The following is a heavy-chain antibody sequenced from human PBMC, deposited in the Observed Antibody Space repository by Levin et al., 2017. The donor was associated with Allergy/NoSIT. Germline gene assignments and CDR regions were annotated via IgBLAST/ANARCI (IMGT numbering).Heavy chain of an antibody. CDR1: GFTFSSYW. V-gene: IGHV3-74*01. CDR2: INHDGSSI. J-gene: IGHJ3*02. D-gene: IGHD3-3*01. CDR3: ADMSGGYDAFDI. Sequence: GESLKISCAASGFTFSSYWMHWVRQAPGQGLVWVSRINHDGSSISYADSVKGRLTISRDNAKNTLYLQMNSLRVEDTAVYYCADMSGGYDAFDIRGQGTMVTVSS.